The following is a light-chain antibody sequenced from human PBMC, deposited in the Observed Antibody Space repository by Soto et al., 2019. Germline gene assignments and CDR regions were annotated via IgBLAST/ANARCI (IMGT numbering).Light chain of an antibody. CDR2: RNN. Sequence: QSVLTQPPSASGTPGQRVTISCSGSSSNIGSNYVYWYRQLPGTAPKLLIYRNNQRPSGVPDRFSGSKSGTSASLAISGLRSEDEADYYCAAWDDSLSGQVFGRGTKVTVL. CDR1: SSNIGSNY. V-gene: IGLV1-47*01. J-gene: IGLJ2*01. CDR3: AAWDDSLSGQV.